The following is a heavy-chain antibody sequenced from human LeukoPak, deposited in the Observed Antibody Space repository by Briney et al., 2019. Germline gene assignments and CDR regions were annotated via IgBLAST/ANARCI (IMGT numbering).Heavy chain of an antibody. V-gene: IGHV3-23*01. CDR3: ATPIEGKRITIFGVVIKPSNPIRTSGY. D-gene: IGHD3-3*01. CDR2: ISGSGGST. Sequence: GGSLRLSCAASGFTFSSYAMSWVRQAPGKGLEWVSAISGSGGSTYYADSVKGRFTISRDNSKNTLYLQMNSLRAEDTAVYYCATPIEGKRITIFGVVIKPSNPIRTSGYWGQGTLVTVSS. CDR1: GFTFSSYA. J-gene: IGHJ4*02.